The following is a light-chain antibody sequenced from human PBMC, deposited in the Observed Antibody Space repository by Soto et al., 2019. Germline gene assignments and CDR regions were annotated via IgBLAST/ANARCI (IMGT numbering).Light chain of an antibody. CDR2: GAS. V-gene: IGKV1-9*01. CDR3: HQVYTYPRT. J-gene: IGKJ1*01. CDR1: QGVRSD. Sequence: IQLTQSPSSLSASVGDRVTITCRASQGVRSDFAWFQQRPGKAPKLLIFGASTLQNGVPAKFSGGGFGTEFNLTINSLQPEDFATYYCHQVYTYPRTFGQGTKVEIK.